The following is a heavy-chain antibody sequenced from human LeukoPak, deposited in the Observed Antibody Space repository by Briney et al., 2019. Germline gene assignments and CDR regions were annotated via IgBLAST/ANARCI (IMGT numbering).Heavy chain of an antibody. J-gene: IGHJ3*02. CDR1: GFTFTSCV. CDR2: ICGSGDCT. D-gene: IGHD7-27*01. CDR3: ASRGPNWGPFDI. Sequence: PGGSLRLSCAASGFTFTSCVMNWVRHAPGKGLEWVSTICGSGDCTYYADSVKGRFTISRDNSKSTLFLQMNSLRAEDTAVYYCASRGPNWGPFDIWGQGTMVTVSS. V-gene: IGHV3-23*01.